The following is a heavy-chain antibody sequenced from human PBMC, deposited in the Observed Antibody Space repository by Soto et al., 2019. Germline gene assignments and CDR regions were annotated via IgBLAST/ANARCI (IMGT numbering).Heavy chain of an antibody. D-gene: IGHD3-22*01. Sequence: QVQLEQSGAEVKKPGASVKVSCKASGGTFSSYAISWVRQAPGHGLEWKGGIIPIFGTANYAQKFQGRVTITADESTSTAYMELSSLRSEDTAVYYCARDRPVFPYYDSSRIPAGDAFDIWGQGTMVTVSS. CDR3: ARDRPVFPYYDSSRIPAGDAFDI. V-gene: IGHV1-69*01. J-gene: IGHJ3*02. CDR1: GGTFSSYA. CDR2: IIPIFGTA.